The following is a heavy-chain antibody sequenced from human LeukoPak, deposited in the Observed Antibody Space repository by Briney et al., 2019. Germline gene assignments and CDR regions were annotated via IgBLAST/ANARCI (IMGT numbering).Heavy chain of an antibody. Sequence: PGGSLRLSCAASGFTFDDYSMNWVRQAPGKGLEWVSYISGSSSTIYYSDSVRGRFTSSRDNAKKSLYLQMNSLRAEDTAVYYCTRDRYLDIDYWGQGILVTVSS. V-gene: IGHV3-48*01. J-gene: IGHJ4*02. D-gene: IGHD2-2*03. CDR2: ISGSSSTI. CDR1: GFTFDDYS. CDR3: TRDRYLDIDY.